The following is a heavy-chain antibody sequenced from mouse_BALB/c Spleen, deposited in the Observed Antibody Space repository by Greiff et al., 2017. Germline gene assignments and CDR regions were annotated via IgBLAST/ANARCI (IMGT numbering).Heavy chain of an antibody. V-gene: IGHV1S81*02. D-gene: IGHD6-1*01. Sequence: VQLQQSGPELVKPGASVKLSCKASGYTFTSYYMYWVKQRPGQGLEWIGEINPSNGGTNFNEKFKSKATLTVDKSSSTAYMQLSSLTSEDSAVYYCTRSSPVYDAMDYWGQGTSVTVSS. J-gene: IGHJ4*01. CDR1: GYTFTSYY. CDR2: INPSNGGT. CDR3: TRSSPVYDAMDY.